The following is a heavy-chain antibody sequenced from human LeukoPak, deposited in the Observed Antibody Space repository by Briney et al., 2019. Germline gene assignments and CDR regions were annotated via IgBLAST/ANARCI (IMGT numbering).Heavy chain of an antibody. CDR1: GFTSSSDW. D-gene: IGHD5-24*01. Sequence: VGSLRLSCAASGFTSSSDWMHWVRQAPGKGLVWVSHINGDGSSTSYADSVKGRVTISRDNAKNTLYLQINSLSAADSAVYSCARDRSYNLDYWGQGTLVTVSS. CDR3: ARDRSYNLDY. CDR2: INGDGSST. J-gene: IGHJ4*02. V-gene: IGHV3-74*01.